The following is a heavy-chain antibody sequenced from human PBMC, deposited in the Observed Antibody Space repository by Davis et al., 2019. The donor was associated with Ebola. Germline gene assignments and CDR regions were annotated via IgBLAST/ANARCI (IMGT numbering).Heavy chain of an antibody. Sequence: GESLKISCAASGFTFSSYAMHWVRQAPGKGLEWVAVISYDGSNKYYADSVKGRFTISRDNSKNTLYLQMNSLRAEDTAVYYCARGGLSVTTQFDYWGQGTLVTVSS. CDR1: GFTFSSYA. D-gene: IGHD4-17*01. J-gene: IGHJ4*02. V-gene: IGHV3-30-3*01. CDR2: ISYDGSNK. CDR3: ARGGLSVTTQFDY.